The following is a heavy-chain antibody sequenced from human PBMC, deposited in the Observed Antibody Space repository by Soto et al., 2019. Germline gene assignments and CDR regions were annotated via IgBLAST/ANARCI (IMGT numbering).Heavy chain of an antibody. CDR3: ARSWYSGSYYSS. CDR1: GGSFSGYY. Sequence: SETLSLTCAVYGGSFSGYYWSWIRQPPGKGLEWIGEINHSGSTNYTPSLKSRVTISVDTSKNQFSLKLSSVTAADTAVYYCARSWYSGSYYSSWGQGTLVTVSS. D-gene: IGHD1-26*01. J-gene: IGHJ4*02. CDR2: INHSGST. V-gene: IGHV4-34*01.